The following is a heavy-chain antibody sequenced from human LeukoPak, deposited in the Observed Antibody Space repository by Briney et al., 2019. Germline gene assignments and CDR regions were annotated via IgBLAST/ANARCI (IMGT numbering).Heavy chain of an antibody. CDR3: ARDLGGGWYPFDY. D-gene: IGHD6-19*01. CDR1: GYTFTSYA. V-gene: IGHV1-3*01. CDR2: INAGNGNT. Sequence: GASVKVSCKASGYTFTSYAMHWVRQAAGQRLEWMGWINAGNGNTKYSQKFQGRVTITRDTSASTAYMELSSLRSEDTAVYYCARDLGGGWYPFDYWGQGTLVTVSS. J-gene: IGHJ4*02.